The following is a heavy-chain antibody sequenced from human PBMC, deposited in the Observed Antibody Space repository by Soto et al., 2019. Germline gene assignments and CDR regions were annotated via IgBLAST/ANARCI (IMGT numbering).Heavy chain of an antibody. J-gene: IGHJ5*02. V-gene: IGHV1-18*01. CDR3: ARDRALPAVHWGIWFDP. CDR1: GYTFTSHG. D-gene: IGHD2-2*01. Sequence: ASVKVSCKASGYTFTSHGITWVRQAPGQGLEWMGWISAYNGNTIYAQKLQGRVTMTTDTSTSTAYMELRSLRSDDTAVYYCARDRALPAVHWGIWFDPWGQGTLVTVSS. CDR2: ISAYNGNT.